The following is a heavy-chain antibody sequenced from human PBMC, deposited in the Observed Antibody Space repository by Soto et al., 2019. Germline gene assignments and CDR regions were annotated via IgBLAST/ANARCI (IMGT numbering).Heavy chain of an antibody. CDR3: ARDGLELTTVTTGAFDI. CDR1: GYTFTSYG. J-gene: IGHJ3*02. Sequence: ASVKVSCKASGYTFTSYGISWVRQAPGQGLEWMGWISAYNGNTNYAQKLQGRVTMTTDTTTSTAYMELRSLRSDDTAVYYCARDGLELTTVTTGAFDIWGQGTMVTVSS. CDR2: ISAYNGNT. D-gene: IGHD4-17*01. V-gene: IGHV1-18*01.